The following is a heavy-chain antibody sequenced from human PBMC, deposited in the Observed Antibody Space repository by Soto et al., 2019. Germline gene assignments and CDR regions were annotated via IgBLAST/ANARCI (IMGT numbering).Heavy chain of an antibody. D-gene: IGHD3-10*01. CDR2: VYHSWST. Sequence: QVQLQESGPGLVKPSEILSLTCTVSGGSISSDYWNWIRQPPGKGLEWIGYVYHSWSTKYNPSLKSRVTISVDTSKNQLSLKLSSVTAADTAVYYCARFGTSPNGNWFDPWGQGTLVTVS. CDR1: GGSISSDY. CDR3: ARFGTSPNGNWFDP. J-gene: IGHJ5*02. V-gene: IGHV4-59*01.